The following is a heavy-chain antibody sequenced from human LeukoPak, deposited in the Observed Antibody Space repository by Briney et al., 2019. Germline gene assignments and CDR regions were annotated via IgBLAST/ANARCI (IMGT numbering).Heavy chain of an antibody. CDR3: ARGLKGSSSWYSMYYYYMDV. D-gene: IGHD6-13*01. CDR2: ISAYNGNT. J-gene: IGHJ6*03. Sequence: GESLKVSCKGSGYSFTSYWIGWVRQAPGQGLEWMGWISAYNGNTNYAQKLQGRVTMTRNTSISTAYMELSSLRSEDTAVYYCARGLKGSSSWYSMYYYYMDVWGKGTTVTISS. V-gene: IGHV1-18*04. CDR1: GYSFTSYW.